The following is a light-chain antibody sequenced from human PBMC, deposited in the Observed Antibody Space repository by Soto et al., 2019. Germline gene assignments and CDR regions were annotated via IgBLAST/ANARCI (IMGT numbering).Light chain of an antibody. J-gene: IGLJ2*01. V-gene: IGLV2-23*03. Sequence: QPASVSGSPGQSITISCTGTSSDVGSFNLVSWYQHHPGKAPKLMIHEGTKRPSGVSNRFSGSKSGNTASLTISGLQAEDEADYYCCSYAPSSTFVFGGGTKLTVL. CDR1: SSDVGSFNL. CDR2: EGT. CDR3: CSYAPSSTFV.